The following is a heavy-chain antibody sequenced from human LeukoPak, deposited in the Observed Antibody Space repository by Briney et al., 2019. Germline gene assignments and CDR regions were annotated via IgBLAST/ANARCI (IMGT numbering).Heavy chain of an antibody. V-gene: IGHV4-59*12. Sequence: SETLSLTCTVSGGSISSYYWSWIRQPPGKGLEWIWYIYYSGSTNYNPSLKKRVTIFVDNSKNHFSHQLNSVTREDTAVYYCARNVRLGSGELSFAPFKNWFDPWGQGTLVTVSS. CDR1: GGSISSYY. CDR2: IYYSGST. D-gene: IGHD3-16*02. CDR3: ARNVRLGSGELSFAPFKNWFDP. J-gene: IGHJ5*02.